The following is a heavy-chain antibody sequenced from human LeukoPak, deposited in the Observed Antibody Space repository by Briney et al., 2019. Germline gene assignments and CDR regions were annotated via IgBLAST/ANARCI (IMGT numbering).Heavy chain of an antibody. V-gene: IGHV3-33*01. CDR1: GFTFSSYG. CDR2: IWYDGSNK. CDR3: AREYSSGWIDY. Sequence: GGSLRLSCAASGFTFSSYGMHWVRQAPGKGLEWVAVIWYDGSNKYYADSVKSRFTISRDNSKNTLYLQMNSLRAEDTAVYYCAREYSSGWIDYWGQGTLVTVSS. J-gene: IGHJ4*02. D-gene: IGHD6-19*01.